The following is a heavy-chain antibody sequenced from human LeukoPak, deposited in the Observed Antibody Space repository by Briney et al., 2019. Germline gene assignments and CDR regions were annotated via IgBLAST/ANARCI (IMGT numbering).Heavy chain of an antibody. J-gene: IGHJ4*02. CDR3: AREPTGHFDY. CDR2: ISGNGGST. V-gene: IGHV3-23*01. Sequence: GGSLRLSCAASGFTFSDYYMSWVRQTPGKGLEWVSAISGNGGSTYYADSVKGRVTISRDNSKSTLYLQMNSLRAEDTAVYYCAREPTGHFDYWGQGTLVTVSS. CDR1: GFTFSDYY. D-gene: IGHD3-9*01.